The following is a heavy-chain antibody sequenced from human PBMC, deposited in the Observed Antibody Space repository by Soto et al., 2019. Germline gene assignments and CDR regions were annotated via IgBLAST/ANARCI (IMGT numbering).Heavy chain of an antibody. CDR3: ARDLDGLHDDTSGPFPRPG. Sequence: SETLSLTCTVSGGSISSDYYYWSWIRQAPGRGLEWIGYIHSSGSIYYNPSLKSRTTMSIDTAGNQFSLKVSSVPVADTAVYYCARDLDGLHDDTSGPFPRPGWGQGTLVTVSS. CDR1: GGSISSDYYY. J-gene: IGHJ1*01. CDR2: IHSSGSI. V-gene: IGHV4-30-4*01. D-gene: IGHD3-22*01.